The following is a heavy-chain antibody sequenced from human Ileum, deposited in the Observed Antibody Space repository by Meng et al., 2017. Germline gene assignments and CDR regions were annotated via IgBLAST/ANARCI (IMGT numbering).Heavy chain of an antibody. CDR2: ISHSGST. V-gene: IGHV4-4*02. D-gene: IGHD4-23*01. CDR3: ARHGGYYQGF. J-gene: IGHJ4*02. CDR1: SGSITSDTY. Sequence: ANLQDPAPGLVTPSGTLSLTCAVSSGSITSDTYWSWVRLPPGKGLEWIGQISHSGSTFYNPSLKSRVTMSVDKSKSQFSLMLTSVTAADTAVYYCARHGGYYQGFWGQGTLVTVSS.